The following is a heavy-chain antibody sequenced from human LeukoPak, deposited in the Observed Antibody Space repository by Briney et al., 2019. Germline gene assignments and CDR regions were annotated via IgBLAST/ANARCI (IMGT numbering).Heavy chain of an antibody. V-gene: IGHV3-74*01. CDR1: GFTFSSYW. D-gene: IGHD3-10*01. CDR3: ARGNYCGQDY. J-gene: IGHJ4*02. CDR2: INSDGSTT. Sequence: QSGGSLRLSCGASGFTFSSYWMHWVRQAPGKGLVWISRINSDGSTTSYADSVKGRFTISRDNAKNTLYLQMNSLRAEDTAVYYCARGNYCGQDYWGQGTLVTVSS.